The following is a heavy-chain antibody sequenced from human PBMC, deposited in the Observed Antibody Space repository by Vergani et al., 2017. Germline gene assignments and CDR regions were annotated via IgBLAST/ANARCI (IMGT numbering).Heavy chain of an antibody. D-gene: IGHD6-13*01. V-gene: IGHV3-9*01. CDR3: AKEGSRGIAAAGLDY. J-gene: IGHJ4*02. CDR1: GFTFDDYA. CDR2: ISWNSGSI. Sequence: EVQLVESGGGLVQPGRSLRLSCAASGFTFDDYAMHWVRQAPGKGLGWVSGISWNSGSIGYADSVKGRFTISRDNAKNSLYLQMNSLRAEDTALYYCAKEGSRGIAAAGLDYWGQGTLVTVSS.